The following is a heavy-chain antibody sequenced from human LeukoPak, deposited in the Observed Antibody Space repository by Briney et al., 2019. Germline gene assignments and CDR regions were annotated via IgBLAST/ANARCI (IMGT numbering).Heavy chain of an antibody. CDR2: INPSGST. V-gene: IGHV4-34*01. J-gene: IGHJ1*01. D-gene: IGHD2-2*01. Sequence: SETLSLTCVVYGESFSDYYWSWIRQSPGKGLEWIWEINPSGSTTYNPSLKTRVSISVDTSQKQFSLKLTSVTAADTAVYYCARGRRKYSTSWYEGDHWGQGTLVTVSS. CDR3: ARGRRKYSTSWYEGDH. CDR1: GESFSDYY.